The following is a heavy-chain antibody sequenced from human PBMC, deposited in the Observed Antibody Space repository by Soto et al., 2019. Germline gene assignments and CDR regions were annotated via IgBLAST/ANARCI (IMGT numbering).Heavy chain of an antibody. CDR1: GFTFSNYA. V-gene: IGHV3-23*01. J-gene: IGHJ3*02. CDR3: AIHYYYGSGSYFGAFDI. Sequence: GGSLRLSCAASGFTFSNYALSWVHQAAGKGLEGVSAISGSGSSTYYADSVKGRFTISRDNSKNTLYLQMNSLRAEDTAVYYCAIHYYYGSGSYFGAFDIWGQGTMVTVSS. D-gene: IGHD3-10*01. CDR2: ISGSGSST.